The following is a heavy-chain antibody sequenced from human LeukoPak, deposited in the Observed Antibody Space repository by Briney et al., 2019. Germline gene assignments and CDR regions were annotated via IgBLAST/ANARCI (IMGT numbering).Heavy chain of an antibody. CDR3: ARGYTLNWFDP. D-gene: IGHD3-16*02. V-gene: IGHV4-59*01. J-gene: IGHJ5*02. CDR2: IYYSGST. Sequence: SETLSLTCTVSGGSISSYYWSWLRQPPGKGLEWIGYIYYSGSTNYNPSLKSRVTISVDTSKNQFSLKLSSVTAADTAVYYCARGYTLNWFDPWGQGTLVTVSS. CDR1: GGSISSYY.